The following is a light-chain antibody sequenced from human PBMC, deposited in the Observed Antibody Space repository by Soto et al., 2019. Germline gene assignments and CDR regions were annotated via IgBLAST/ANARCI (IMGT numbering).Light chain of an antibody. Sequence: QSVLTQPPSVSGAPGQRVAISCTGSSSNIGAEYDVHWYQQLPGTAPKRLIYGDNNRPSGVPDRFSGSKSGNSASLAITGLQPEDEADYYCRSYASTLTTLVFGTGTKVTVL. CDR3: RSYASTLTTLV. V-gene: IGLV1-40*01. J-gene: IGLJ1*01. CDR1: SSNIGAEYD. CDR2: GDN.